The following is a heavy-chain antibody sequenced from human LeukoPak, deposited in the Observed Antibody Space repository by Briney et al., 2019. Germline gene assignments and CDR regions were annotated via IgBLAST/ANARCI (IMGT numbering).Heavy chain of an antibody. J-gene: IGHJ4*02. CDR2: INPNSGGT. Sequence: ASVKVSCKASGYTFTGYYMHWVRQAPGQGVEWMGWINPNSGGTNYAQKFQGRVTMTRDTSISTAYMELSRLRSDDTAVYYCARLTRSGAVAGTGPFLDYWGQGTLVTVSS. CDR3: ARLTRSGAVAGTGPFLDY. V-gene: IGHV1-2*02. D-gene: IGHD6-19*01. CDR1: GYTFTGYY.